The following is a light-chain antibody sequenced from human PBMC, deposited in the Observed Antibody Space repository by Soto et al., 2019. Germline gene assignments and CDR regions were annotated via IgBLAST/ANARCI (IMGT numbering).Light chain of an antibody. Sequence: QSALTQPASVSGSPGQSITISCPGTSSDVAAYNYVSWFQHHAGKAPKLMLYDVNNRPSGVSNRFSGSKSGNTASLTISGLQVEDEADYYCSSYTTSNTPLYVFGTGTKLTVL. CDR2: DVN. CDR1: SSDVAAYNY. J-gene: IGLJ1*01. V-gene: IGLV2-14*03. CDR3: SSYTTSNTPLYV.